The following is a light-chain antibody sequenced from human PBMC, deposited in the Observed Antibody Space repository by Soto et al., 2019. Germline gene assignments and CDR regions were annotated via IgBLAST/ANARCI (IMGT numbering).Light chain of an antibody. CDR2: EVN. J-gene: IGLJ1*01. CDR1: SSDVGFYNY. V-gene: IGLV2-14*01. CDR3: SSYTSSSTYV. Sequence: QSVLTQPASVSGSPGQSITISCTGTSSDVGFYNYVSWYQQHPGKAPKLVISEVNNRPSGVSSRFSGSKSGNTASLTISGLQADDEADYHCSSYTSSSTYVFGTGTKLTVL.